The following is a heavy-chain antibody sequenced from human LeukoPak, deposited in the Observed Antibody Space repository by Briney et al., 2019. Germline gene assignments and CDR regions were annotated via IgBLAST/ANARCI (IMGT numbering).Heavy chain of an antibody. Sequence: SETLSLTCTVSGGSISSYYWSWIRQPPGKGLEWIGYIYYSGSTNYNPSLKSRVTISVDTSKNQFSLKLSSVTAADTAVYYCARGLGPRGGMDVWGQGTTVTVSS. CDR2: IYYSGST. CDR1: GGSISSYY. J-gene: IGHJ6*02. V-gene: IGHV4-59*01. CDR3: ARGLGPRGGMDV.